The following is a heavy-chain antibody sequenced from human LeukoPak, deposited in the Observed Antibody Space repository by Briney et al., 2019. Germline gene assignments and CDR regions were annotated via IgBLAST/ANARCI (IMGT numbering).Heavy chain of an antibody. V-gene: IGHV3-23*01. Sequence: GGSLRLSCVVSGFTFSSYAMSWVRQAPGKGLEWVSGISGSGGSTHYADSVKGRFTISRDNSKNTLYLQMNSLRAEDTAVYYCAFRTYYFDYWGQGTLVTVSS. J-gene: IGHJ4*02. CDR2: ISGSGGST. CDR1: GFTFSSYA. CDR3: AFRTYYFDY.